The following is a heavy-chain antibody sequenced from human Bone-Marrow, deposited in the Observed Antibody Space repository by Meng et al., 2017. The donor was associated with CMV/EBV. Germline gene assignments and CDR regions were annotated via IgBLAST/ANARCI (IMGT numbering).Heavy chain of an antibody. J-gene: IGHJ4*02. CDR3: ATQGWTTVTPFDY. Sequence: GESLKISCAASGFTFSSYGMHWVRQAPGKGLEWVAVIWYDGNNKYYADSVKGRFTISRDTSKNTLYLQMNSLRAEDTAVYYCATQGWTTVTPFDYWGQGTLVTVSS. V-gene: IGHV3-33*01. D-gene: IGHD4-11*01. CDR2: IWYDGNNK. CDR1: GFTFSSYG.